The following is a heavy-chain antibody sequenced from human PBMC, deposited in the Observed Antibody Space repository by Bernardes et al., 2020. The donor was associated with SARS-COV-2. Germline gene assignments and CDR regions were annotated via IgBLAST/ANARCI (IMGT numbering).Heavy chain of an antibody. Sequence: SETLSLTCAVYGGSFSGYWSWIRPTPGKGLEWIGEINHSGGTKYNPSLKSRVSISVDTSKNQFSLRLNSVTAADTAVYYCTRHGGRHFDFWDQGTLVTVSS. D-gene: IGHD2-15*01. V-gene: IGHV4-34*01. J-gene: IGHJ4*02. CDR3: TRHGGRHFDF. CDR1: GGSFSGY. CDR2: INHSGGT.